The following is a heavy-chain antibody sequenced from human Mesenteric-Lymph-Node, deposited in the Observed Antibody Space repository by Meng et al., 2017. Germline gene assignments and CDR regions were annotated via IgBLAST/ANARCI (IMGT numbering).Heavy chain of an antibody. Sequence: SVKVSCKASGGTFSSYAISWVRQAPGQGLEWMGGIIPIFGTANYAQKFQGRVTITADESTSTAYMELSSLRSEDTAVYYCASVTMVRGVTWFDPWGQGTLVTVSS. J-gene: IGHJ5*02. CDR1: GGTFSSYA. D-gene: IGHD3-10*01. CDR3: ASVTMVRGVTWFDP. V-gene: IGHV1-69*13. CDR2: IIPIFGTA.